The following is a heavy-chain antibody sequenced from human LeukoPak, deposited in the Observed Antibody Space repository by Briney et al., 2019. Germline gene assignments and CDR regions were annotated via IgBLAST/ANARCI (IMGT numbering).Heavy chain of an antibody. J-gene: IGHJ4*02. CDR1: GFTFSDYY. D-gene: IGHD3-22*01. CDR3: TRRDYYDSSGYHY. Sequence: PGGSLRLSCAASGFTFSDYYLSWIRQAPGKGLEWVSYISGNDPTIYYADSVKGRFTISRDNAKNSLYLQMNSLRAEDTAVYYCTRRDYYDSSGYHYWGQGTLVTVSS. V-gene: IGHV3-11*01. CDR2: ISGNDPTI.